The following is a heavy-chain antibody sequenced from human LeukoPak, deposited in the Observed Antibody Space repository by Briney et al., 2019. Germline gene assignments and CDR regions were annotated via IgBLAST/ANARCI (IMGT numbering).Heavy chain of an antibody. J-gene: IGHJ4*02. CDR1: GFTFSSYA. CDR2: IHGSGYNT. D-gene: IGHD6-13*01. V-gene: IGHV3-23*01. Sequence: GGSLRLSCAASGFTFSSYAVSWVRQAPGKGLEWVSSIHGSGYNTYYADSVKGRFTISRDNSKNTLYLQVNSLRAEDTALYYCAKPLGAVDTWLKFDYWGQGTLVTVSS. CDR3: AKPLGAVDTWLKFDY.